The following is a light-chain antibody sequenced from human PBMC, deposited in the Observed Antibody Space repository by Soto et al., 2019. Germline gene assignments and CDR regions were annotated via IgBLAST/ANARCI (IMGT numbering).Light chain of an antibody. CDR3: QQGDSFPFT. CDR2: DAS. J-gene: IGKJ4*01. CDR1: QSINDN. Sequence: TPLTHPPATLSVSPAGGATLPPXTSQSINDNLAWYQQKPGQPPRLLIYDASTTATGFPARFSGGGFGTDFTLIISSLQPEDLATYFCQQGDSFPFTVGGGTKVDIK. V-gene: IGKV3D-15*01.